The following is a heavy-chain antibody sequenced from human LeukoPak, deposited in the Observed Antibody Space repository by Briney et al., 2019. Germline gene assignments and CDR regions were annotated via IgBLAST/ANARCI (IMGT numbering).Heavy chain of an antibody. D-gene: IGHD3-22*01. V-gene: IGHV4-34*01. CDR1: GGSFSGYY. J-gene: IGHJ3*02. CDR3: ARDSFDGSSGESDAFDI. CDR2: INHSGST. Sequence: SETLSLTCAVYGGSFSGYYWSWIRQPPGKGLEWIGEINHSGSTNYNPSLKSRVTISVDTSKNQFSLKLSSVTAADTAVYYCARDSFDGSSGESDAFDIWGQGTMVTVSS.